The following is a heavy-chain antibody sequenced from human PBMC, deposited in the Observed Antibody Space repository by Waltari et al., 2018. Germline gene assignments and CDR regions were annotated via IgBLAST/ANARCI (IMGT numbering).Heavy chain of an antibody. J-gene: IGHJ6*02. V-gene: IGHV4-59*01. Sequence: QVQLQESGPGLVKPSETLSLTCTVSGGSISSYYWSWIRQPPGKGLEWIGYIYYSGITTYNPSLMSRVTISVDTSKTQFSLKLSSVTAADTAVYYCARSPLTGSLYYYYGMDVWGQGTTVTVSS. CDR1: GGSISSYY. D-gene: IGHD7-27*01. CDR3: ARSPLTGSLYYYYGMDV. CDR2: IYYSGIT.